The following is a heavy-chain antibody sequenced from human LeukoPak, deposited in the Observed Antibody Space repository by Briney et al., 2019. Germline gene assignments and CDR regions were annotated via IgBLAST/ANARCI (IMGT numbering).Heavy chain of an antibody. D-gene: IGHD6-13*01. CDR1: GFTLSSNY. J-gene: IGHJ4*02. CDR3: TRGPGSTWYSDY. Sequence: GGSLRLSCTASGFTLSSNYMNWVRQAPGKGLEWVLIIYSGGDTYYADSVKGRFTISRDNSKNTLYLQMNSLRPEDTAVYYCTRGPGSTWYSDYWGQGTLVTVSS. CDR2: IYSGGDT. V-gene: IGHV3-66*01.